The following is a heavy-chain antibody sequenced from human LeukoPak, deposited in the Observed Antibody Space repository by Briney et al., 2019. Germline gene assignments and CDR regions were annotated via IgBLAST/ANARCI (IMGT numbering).Heavy chain of an antibody. V-gene: IGHV4-59*01. CDR1: GFTFSNYG. CDR3: AKDDAWGRYKH. Sequence: GTLRLSCTASGFTFSNYGMSWVRQAPGKGLEWIGYIYYSGSTNYNPSLKSRVTISVDTSKNQSSLKLSSVTAADTAVYYCAKDDAWGRYKHWGQGTLVTVSS. D-gene: IGHD3-16*01. CDR2: IYYSGST. J-gene: IGHJ1*01.